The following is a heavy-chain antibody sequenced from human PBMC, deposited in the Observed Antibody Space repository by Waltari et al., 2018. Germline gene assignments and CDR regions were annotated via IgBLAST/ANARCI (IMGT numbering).Heavy chain of an antibody. D-gene: IGHD1-20*01. CDR3: ARSITAAPIDS. V-gene: IGHV3-72*01. CDR1: GFTFSDHY. J-gene: IGHJ4*02. CDR2: SRNKAYTYTT. Sequence: EVQLVESGGGLVQPGGSLRLSCAASGFTFSDHYVDWVRQAPGKGLEWLGLSRNKAYTYTTEYAASVKGRFTISRDDSKNSVYLYMNSLTTEDTAVYYCARSITAAPIDSWDQGTLVTVSS.